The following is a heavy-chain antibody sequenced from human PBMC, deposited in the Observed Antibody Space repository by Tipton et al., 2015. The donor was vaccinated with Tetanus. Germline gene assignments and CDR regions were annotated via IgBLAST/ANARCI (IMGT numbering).Heavy chain of an antibody. J-gene: IGHJ4*02. Sequence: QSGPEVKKPGASVKVSCKASGYTFTGYYMHWVRQAPGQGLEWMGWINPNSGGTNYAQKFQGRVTMTRDTSTSTVYMELSSLRSEDTAVYYCARDWPSSGYYYDYWGQGTLVTVSS. D-gene: IGHD3-22*01. CDR2: INPNSGGT. CDR3: ARDWPSSGYYYDY. CDR1: GYTFTGYY. V-gene: IGHV1-2*02.